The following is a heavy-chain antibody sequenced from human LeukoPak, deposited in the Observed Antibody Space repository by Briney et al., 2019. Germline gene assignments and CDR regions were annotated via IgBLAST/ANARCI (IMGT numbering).Heavy chain of an antibody. CDR2: IYSSGST. Sequence: PSETLSLTCTVSGGSISNYYWSWVRQPAGKGLEWIGRIYSSGSTYYNPSLKSRVTMSVDTSKNQFSLKLSSVTAADTAVYYRARDQYYYDSSGYYLFDYWGQGTLVTVSS. CDR1: GGSISNYY. CDR3: ARDQYYYDSSGYYLFDY. D-gene: IGHD3-22*01. V-gene: IGHV4-4*07. J-gene: IGHJ4*02.